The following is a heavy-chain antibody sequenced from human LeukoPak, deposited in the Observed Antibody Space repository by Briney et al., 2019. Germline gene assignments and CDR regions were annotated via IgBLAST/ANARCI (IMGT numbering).Heavy chain of an antibody. V-gene: IGHV1-69*05. CDR2: IIPIFGTA. CDR3: ARDPLGGDGYNFSGN. Sequence: ASVKVSCKASGGTFSSYAISWVRQAPGQGLEWMGRIIPIFGTANYAQKFQGRVTITTDESTSTAYMELSSLRSEDTAVYYCARDPLGGDGYNFSGNWGQGTLVTVSS. D-gene: IGHD5-24*01. J-gene: IGHJ4*02. CDR1: GGTFSSYA.